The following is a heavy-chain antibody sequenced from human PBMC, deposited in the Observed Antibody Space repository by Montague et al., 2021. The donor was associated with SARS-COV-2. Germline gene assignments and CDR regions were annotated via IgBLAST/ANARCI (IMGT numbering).Heavy chain of an antibody. V-gene: IGHV4-34*01. CDR3: ARAPDVDTAMVIYYYGMDV. CDR1: GGSFSGYY. CDR2: INHSGST. Sequence: SETLSLTCAVYGGSFSGYYWSWIRQPPGKGLEWIGEINHSGSTNYNPSLKSRVTISVDTSKNQFSLQLSSVTAADTAVYYCARAPDVDTAMVIYYYGMDVWGQGTTVTVSS. J-gene: IGHJ6*02. D-gene: IGHD5-18*01.